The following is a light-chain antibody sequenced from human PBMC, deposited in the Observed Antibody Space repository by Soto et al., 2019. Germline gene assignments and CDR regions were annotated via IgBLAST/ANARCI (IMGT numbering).Light chain of an antibody. CDR1: QTISTW. Sequence: DIQMTQSPSTLSASVGDRVTIICRANQTISTWLAWYQQKPGEAPKLLIYRASTLQTGVPARFSGSGSGTEFTLTISSLQPDDFATYYCQHYRTYSRTFGQGTKVDI. V-gene: IGKV1-5*02. CDR2: RAS. CDR3: QHYRTYSRT. J-gene: IGKJ1*01.